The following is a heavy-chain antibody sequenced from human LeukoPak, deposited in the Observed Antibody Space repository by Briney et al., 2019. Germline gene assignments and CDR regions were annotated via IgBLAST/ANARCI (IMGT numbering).Heavy chain of an antibody. CDR1: GFTFSSYS. CDR3: ARSREGSSSWPDAFDI. CDR2: ISSSSSYI. Sequence: GGPLRPSCAASGFTFSSYSMNWVRQAPGKGLEWVSSISSSSSYIYYADSVKGRFTISRDNAKNSLYLQMNSLRAEDTAVYYCARSREGSSSWPDAFDIWGQGTMVTVSS. D-gene: IGHD6-13*01. V-gene: IGHV3-21*01. J-gene: IGHJ3*02.